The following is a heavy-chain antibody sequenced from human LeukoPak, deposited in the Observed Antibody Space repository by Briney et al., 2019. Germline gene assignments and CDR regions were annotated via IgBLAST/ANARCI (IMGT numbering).Heavy chain of an antibody. CDR1: GYTFTGYY. J-gene: IGHJ4*02. CDR2: INPNIGGT. CDR3: ARGAFQGSSWFDY. Sequence: GASVKVSCKASGYTFTGYYMHWVRQAPGQGLEWMGWINPNIGGTNYAQNFQGRVTMTRDTSISTAYMELSRLRSDDTAVYYCARGAFQGSSWFDYWGQGTLVTVSS. V-gene: IGHV1-2*02. D-gene: IGHD6-13*01.